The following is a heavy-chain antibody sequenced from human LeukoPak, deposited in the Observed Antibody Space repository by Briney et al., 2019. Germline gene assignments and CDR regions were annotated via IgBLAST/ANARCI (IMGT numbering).Heavy chain of an antibody. J-gene: IGHJ4*02. CDR3: AAWVAFDY. Sequence: GGSLRLSCAASGFTFSSYSMNWVRQAPGKGLEWVSYISSSSSTIYYADSVKGRFTISRGNAKNSLYLQMNSLRAEDTAVYYCAAWVAFDYWGRGTLVTVSS. CDR1: GFTFSSYS. CDR2: ISSSSSTI. V-gene: IGHV3-48*01. D-gene: IGHD7-27*01.